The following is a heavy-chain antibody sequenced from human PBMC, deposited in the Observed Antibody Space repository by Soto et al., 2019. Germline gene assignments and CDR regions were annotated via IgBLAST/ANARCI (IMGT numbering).Heavy chain of an antibody. CDR1: GFPFSTYT. D-gene: IGHD3-9*01. CDR2: IGCCSGSGT. V-gene: IGHV3-23*01. Sequence: SLRLSCAASGFPFSTYTMNWVRQAPGKGLEWVSGIGCCSGSGTYYADFVKGRFTISRDNSKNMVFLQMNGLRAEDTAVYYCAKDRQPDGIWTFDSWGQGTPVTVSS. J-gene: IGHJ4*02. CDR3: AKDRQPDGIWTFDS.